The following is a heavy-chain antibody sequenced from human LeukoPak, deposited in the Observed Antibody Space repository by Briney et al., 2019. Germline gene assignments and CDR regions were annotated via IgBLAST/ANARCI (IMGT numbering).Heavy chain of an antibody. CDR2: IYPGDSDT. CDR3: ARHKPAWAACTANWFDP. J-gene: IGHJ5*02. CDR1: GYSFTSYW. V-gene: IGHV5-51*01. Sequence: GESLKISCKGSGYSFTSYWIGWVRQMPGKGLEWMGIIYPGDSDTRYSPSFQGQVTISADKSISTAYLQWSSLKASDTAMYYCARHKPAWAACTANWFDPWGQGTLVTVSS. D-gene: IGHD6-13*01.